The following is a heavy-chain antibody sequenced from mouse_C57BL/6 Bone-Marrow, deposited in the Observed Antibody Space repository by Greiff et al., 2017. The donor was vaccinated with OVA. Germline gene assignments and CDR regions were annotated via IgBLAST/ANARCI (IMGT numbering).Heavy chain of an antibody. D-gene: IGHD2-3*01. CDR1: GYTFTSYW. CDR3: SVIIYDGYSALDY. CDR2: IHPSDSDT. V-gene: IGHV1-74*01. J-gene: IGHJ4*01. Sequence: VQLQQSGAELVKPGASVKVSCKASGYTFTSYWMHWVQQRPGQGLEWIGRIHPSDSDTNYNQKFKGKATFTVDKSSSTAYMQLSSLTSEDAAVYYCSVIIYDGYSALDYWGRGTSVTVTS.